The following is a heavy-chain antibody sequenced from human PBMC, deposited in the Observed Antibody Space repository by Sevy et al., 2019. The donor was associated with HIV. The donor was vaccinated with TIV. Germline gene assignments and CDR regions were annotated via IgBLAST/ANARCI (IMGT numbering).Heavy chain of an antibody. V-gene: IGHV5-51*01. CDR2: IYPGDSDT. J-gene: IGHJ6*02. CDR1: GYSFSNYW. D-gene: IGHD2-15*01. CDR3: ARFGSYRLAYYGMDV. Sequence: GESLKISCKGSGYSFSNYWIGWVRQMPGKGLEWMGIIYPGDSDTRYSPSFQGQVTISADKSINTAYRQWSSLRASDTAMYYCARFGSYRLAYYGMDVWGQGTTVTVSS.